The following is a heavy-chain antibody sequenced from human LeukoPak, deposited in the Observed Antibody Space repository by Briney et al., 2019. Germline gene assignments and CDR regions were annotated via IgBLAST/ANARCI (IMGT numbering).Heavy chain of an antibody. J-gene: IGHJ6*02. CDR2: IIPIFGTA. Sequence: SVKVSCKASGGTFSSYAISWVRQAPGQGLEWMGGIIPIFGTANYAQKFQGRATITADESTSTAYMELSSLRSEDTAVYYCARDDQTCASYYYGMDVWGQGTTVTVSS. V-gene: IGHV1-69*13. CDR3: ARDDQTCASYYYGMDV. CDR1: GGTFSSYA.